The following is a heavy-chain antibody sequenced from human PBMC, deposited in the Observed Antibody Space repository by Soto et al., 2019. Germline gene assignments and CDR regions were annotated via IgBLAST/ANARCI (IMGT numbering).Heavy chain of an antibody. Sequence: SVKVSCKASGGTFSSYAISWVRQAPGQGLEWTGGIIPIFGTANYAQKFQGRVTITADESTSTAYMELSSLRSEDTAVYYCARTLGYCTNDVCYTWFDPWGQGTLVTVSS. CDR2: IIPIFGTA. J-gene: IGHJ5*02. CDR3: ARTLGYCTNDVCYTWFDP. D-gene: IGHD2-8*01. CDR1: GGTFSSYA. V-gene: IGHV1-69*13.